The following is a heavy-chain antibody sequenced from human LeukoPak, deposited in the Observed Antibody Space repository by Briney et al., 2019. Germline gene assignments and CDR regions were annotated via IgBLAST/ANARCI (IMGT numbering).Heavy chain of an antibody. CDR2: ISGSGGST. Sequence: HPGGSLRLSCAASGFTFSSYAMSWVRQAPGKGLEWVSAISGSGGSTYYADSVKGRFTISRDIAKNTVYLEMNDLRAEDTALYYCAREIGYYFDSDDSRLRGRLDVWGKGTSVTVSS. D-gene: IGHD3-22*01. J-gene: IGHJ6*04. V-gene: IGHV3-23*01. CDR3: AREIGYYFDSDDSRLRGRLDV. CDR1: GFTFSSYA.